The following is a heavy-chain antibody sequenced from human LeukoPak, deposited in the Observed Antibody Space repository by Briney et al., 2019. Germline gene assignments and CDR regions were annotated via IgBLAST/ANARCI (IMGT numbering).Heavy chain of an antibody. V-gene: IGHV3-11*01. CDR2: IISDVITI. J-gene: IGHJ4*02. CDR3: ARDRIRGPDTAWYVDY. D-gene: IGHD5-18*01. CDR1: GFTLSDYY. Sequence: PGGSLRLSCAASGFTLSDYYISSIRQAPGKELGWLLYIISDVITISYAASMKGRSTISRDNAKNSMYLQMNSLRAEDTAVYYCARDRIRGPDTAWYVDYWGQGTLVTVSS.